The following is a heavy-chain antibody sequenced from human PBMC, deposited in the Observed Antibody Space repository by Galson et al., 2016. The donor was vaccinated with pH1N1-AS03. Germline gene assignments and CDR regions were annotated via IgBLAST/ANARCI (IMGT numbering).Heavy chain of an antibody. Sequence: TLSLTCTVSGGSISSGAFYWSWIRQHPGKGLEWIGYIYYSGSTSYKPSLKSRLSISVDTSKNQFSLRLRSVTAAEPAMYYCARGTIVVDQEDSWFDPWGQGTLVTVSS. CDR2: IYYSGST. CDR3: ARGTIVVDQEDSWFDP. D-gene: IGHD2-15*01. J-gene: IGHJ5*02. V-gene: IGHV4-31*03. CDR1: GGSISSGAFY.